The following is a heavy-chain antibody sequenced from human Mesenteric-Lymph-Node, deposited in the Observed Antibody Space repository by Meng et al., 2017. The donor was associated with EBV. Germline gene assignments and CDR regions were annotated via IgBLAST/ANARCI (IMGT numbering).Heavy chain of an antibody. Sequence: QLPVQESGPGLVKASETRSLTCTVAVAPISSSSYYWCWFRQPPGKGLDWIGTIFYDGRTHYSSSLESRVTISVDTSKNQFSLKLTSVTAADTAVYYCARPDTSTSIFTLATWGQGTLVTVSS. CDR1: VAPISSSSYY. J-gene: IGHJ5*02. CDR2: IFYDGRT. V-gene: IGHV4-39*01. D-gene: IGHD3-3*01. CDR3: ARPDTSTSIFTLAT.